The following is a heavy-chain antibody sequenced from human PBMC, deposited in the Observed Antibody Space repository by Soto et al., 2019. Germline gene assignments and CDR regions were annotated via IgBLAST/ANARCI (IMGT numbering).Heavy chain of an antibody. V-gene: IGHV4-34*01. D-gene: IGHD3-10*01. CDR2: INHSGST. Sequence: SETLSLTCAVYGGSFSGYYWSWIRQPPGKGLEWIGEINHSGSTNYNPSLKSRVTISVDTSKNQFSLKLSSVTAADTAVYYCARGTMVRGVIITHDPWGQGTLVTVS. J-gene: IGHJ5*02. CDR1: GGSFSGYY. CDR3: ARGTMVRGVIITHDP.